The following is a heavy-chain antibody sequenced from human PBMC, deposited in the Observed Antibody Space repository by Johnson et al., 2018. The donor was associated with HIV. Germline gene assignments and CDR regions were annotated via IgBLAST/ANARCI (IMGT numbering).Heavy chain of an antibody. Sequence: QVQLVESGGGLVKPGGSLRLSCAASGFTFSDYYMSWIRQAPGKGLEWVSYITSSGSSIYYADSVKGRFTIPRDNAKNSLYLQMNSLRAEDTAVYYYARGWDWGSLGAFDIWGQGTMVTVSS. D-gene: IGHD7-27*01. J-gene: IGHJ3*02. CDR2: ITSSGSSI. V-gene: IGHV3-11*04. CDR3: ARGWDWGSLGAFDI. CDR1: GFTFSDYY.